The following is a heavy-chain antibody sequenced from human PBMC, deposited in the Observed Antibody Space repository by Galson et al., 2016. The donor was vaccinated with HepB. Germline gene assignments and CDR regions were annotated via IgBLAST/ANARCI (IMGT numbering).Heavy chain of an antibody. D-gene: IGHD6-13*01. CDR2: ISSNGGAT. Sequence: SLRLSCAASGFTFSSYAMHWVRQAPGKGLEYVSAISSNGGATYYADSVKGRFTISRDKSKNTLYLQMGSLRAEDMAVYYCARWGTSSWYDYWGQGTLVTVSS. J-gene: IGHJ4*02. V-gene: IGHV3-64*02. CDR1: GFTFSSYA. CDR3: ARWGTSSWYDY.